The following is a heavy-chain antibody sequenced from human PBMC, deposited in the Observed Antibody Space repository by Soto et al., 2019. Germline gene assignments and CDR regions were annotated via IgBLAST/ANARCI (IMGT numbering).Heavy chain of an antibody. J-gene: IGHJ6*02. CDR2: IYTSGST. D-gene: IGHD3-3*01. CDR1: GGSISSYY. V-gene: IGHV4-4*07. Sequence: SETLYIARTVSGGSISSYYWSWIRKPAGKGLEWIGRIYTSGSTNYNPSLKSRVTMSVDTSKNQFSLKLSSVTAADTAVYYCARGFYDFWSGYLHYYYYGMDVWGQGTTVTVSS. CDR3: ARGFYDFWSGYLHYYYYGMDV.